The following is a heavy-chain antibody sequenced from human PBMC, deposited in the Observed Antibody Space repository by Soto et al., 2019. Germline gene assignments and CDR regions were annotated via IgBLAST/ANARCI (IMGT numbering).Heavy chain of an antibody. CDR3: ARFSSGYNGRTDAFDI. CDR2: IYSSGNT. J-gene: IGHJ3*02. CDR1: GGSMSGYF. V-gene: IGHV4-4*07. Sequence: KPSETLSLTCTVSGGSMSGYFWSWIRQSTGRGLEWIGRIYSSGNTNYSPSLKSRVTMSLDASKNQSSLRLTSVTAADTALYYCARFSSGYNGRTDAFDIWGQGTMVTVSS. D-gene: IGHD3-22*01.